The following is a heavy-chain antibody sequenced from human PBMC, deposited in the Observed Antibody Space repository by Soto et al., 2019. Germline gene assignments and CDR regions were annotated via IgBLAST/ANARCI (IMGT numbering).Heavy chain of an antibody. Sequence: PGGSLRLSCAASGFTFGSYALSWVRHAPGKGLEWVSAISGSGISTYYADSVKGRFTISRDNSKNTLYLQMNSLRAEDTALYYCGKDRSARPPYFFECWGPGTLVTVSS. J-gene: IGHJ4*02. V-gene: IGHV3-23*01. D-gene: IGHD6-6*01. CDR3: GKDRSARPPYFFEC. CDR2: ISGSGIST. CDR1: GFTFGSYA.